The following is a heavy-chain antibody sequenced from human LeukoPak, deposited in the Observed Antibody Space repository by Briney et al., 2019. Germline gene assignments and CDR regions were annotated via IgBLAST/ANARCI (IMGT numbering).Heavy chain of an antibody. J-gene: IGHJ4*02. CDR3: ARHRFASPLDS. V-gene: IGHV4-59*08. CDR1: GVSTSSSY. D-gene: IGHD2-21*01. Sequence: SETLSLTCNVSGVSTSSSYWSWIRQPPGKGLEWIGYIFHTGDSNHNPSLKRRVSISLDTSRDQITLRLTSVTAADTAVYYCARHRFASPLDSWGQGTLVTVSS. CDR2: IFHTGDS.